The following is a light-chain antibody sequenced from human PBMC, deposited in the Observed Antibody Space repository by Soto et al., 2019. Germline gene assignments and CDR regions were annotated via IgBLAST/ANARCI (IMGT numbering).Light chain of an antibody. Sequence: EIQMTQSPTSGSASVGDRVPIHCWASRDIRHRLAWFRHKPGKAPQLLIQTASTLVRETPSRFSGSGSGTDFLLTINNLQPEDFATYYCLQASTFPRTFGQGTKVDI. CDR2: TAS. CDR3: LQASTFPRT. V-gene: IGKV1-12*01. J-gene: IGKJ1*01. CDR1: RDIRHR.